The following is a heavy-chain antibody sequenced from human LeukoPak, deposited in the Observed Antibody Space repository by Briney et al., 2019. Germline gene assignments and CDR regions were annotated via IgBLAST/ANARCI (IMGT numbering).Heavy chain of an antibody. D-gene: IGHD6-6*01. J-gene: IGHJ4*02. CDR3: ARDLEGSSSTDY. CDR2: IYTSGST. Sequence: SETLSLTCTVSGGSISSGSYYWSWIRQPAGKGLEWIGRIYTSGSTNYNPSLKSRVTISVDTSKNQFSLKLSSVTAADTAVYYCARDLEGSSSTDYWGQGTLVTVSS. V-gene: IGHV4-61*02. CDR1: GGSISSGSYY.